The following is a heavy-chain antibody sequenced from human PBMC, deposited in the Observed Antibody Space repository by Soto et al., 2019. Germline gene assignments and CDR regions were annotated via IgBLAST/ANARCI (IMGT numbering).Heavy chain of an antibody. Sequence: PGGSLRLSCAASGFTFSSYTMNWVRQAPGKGLEWVSSISSGSSYIYYADSMKGRFTISRDNSKNTLYLQMSSLRVEDSAVYYCARGSTDAYPGSRIFDFWGRGTLVTVSS. CDR3: ARGSTDAYPGSRIFDF. CDR1: GFTFSSYT. V-gene: IGHV3-21*04. D-gene: IGHD3-10*01. CDR2: ISSGSSYI. J-gene: IGHJ4*02.